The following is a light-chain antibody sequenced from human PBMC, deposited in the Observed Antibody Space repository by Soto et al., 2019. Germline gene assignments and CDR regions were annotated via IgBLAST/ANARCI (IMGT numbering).Light chain of an antibody. J-gene: IGLJ3*02. CDR3: AAWDDSVSGRV. CDR2: SST. V-gene: IGLV1-47*01. CDR1: SSNIGSNS. Sequence: QSVLTQPPSVSETPGQRVTISCSGSSSNIGSNSVYWYQQFPGTAPKLLIYSSTQRPSGVPDRFSGSKSGTSASLDISGLRPEDEADYYCAAWDDSVSGRVFGGGTKVTVL.